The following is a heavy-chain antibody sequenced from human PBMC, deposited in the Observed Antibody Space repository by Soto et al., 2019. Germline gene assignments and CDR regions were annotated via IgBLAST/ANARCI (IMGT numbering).Heavy chain of an antibody. CDR1: GFNFRSYA. CDR3: AKDLGFSGYDFDWYFDL. CDR2: ISGRGHMT. J-gene: IGHJ2*01. V-gene: IGHV3-23*01. D-gene: IGHD5-12*01. Sequence: GGSLRLSCAASGFNFRSYAMNWVRQAPGKGLDWVSGISGRGHMTFFADSVEGRFTISRDNSKNTVYLQMNSLRPEDTAIYYCAKDLGFSGYDFDWYFDLWGRGTLVTVSS.